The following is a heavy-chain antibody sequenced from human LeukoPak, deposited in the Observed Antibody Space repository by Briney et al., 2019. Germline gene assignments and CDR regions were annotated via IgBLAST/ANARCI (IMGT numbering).Heavy chain of an antibody. Sequence: GGSLRLSCAATGFTFSNVWMSWVRQAPGKGLVWVSRINSDGSSTSYADSVKGRFTISRDNAKNTLYLQMNSLRAEDTAVYYCARDPPGYDFWSGPLRWVDPWGQGTLVTVSS. J-gene: IGHJ5*02. CDR3: ARDPPGYDFWSGPLRWVDP. D-gene: IGHD3-3*01. V-gene: IGHV3-74*01. CDR1: GFTFSNVW. CDR2: INSDGSST.